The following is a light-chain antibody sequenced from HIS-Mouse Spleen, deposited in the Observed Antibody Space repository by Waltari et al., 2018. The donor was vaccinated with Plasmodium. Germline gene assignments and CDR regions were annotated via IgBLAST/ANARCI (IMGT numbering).Light chain of an antibody. Sequence: QSALTQPASVSGSPGQSIPISCTGPSSDVGSYTLVSWYQQHPSKAPKLMLYEGSKRPSGVSNRFSGSKSGNTASLTISGLQAEDEADYYCCSYAGSSTNWVFGGGTKLTVL. CDR3: CSYAGSSTNWV. J-gene: IGLJ3*02. CDR1: SSDVGSYTL. V-gene: IGLV2-23*01. CDR2: EGS.